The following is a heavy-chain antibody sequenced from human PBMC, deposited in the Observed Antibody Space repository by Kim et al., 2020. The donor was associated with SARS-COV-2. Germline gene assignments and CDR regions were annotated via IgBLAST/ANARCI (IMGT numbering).Heavy chain of an antibody. Sequence: YAQKFQGRVTITADKSTSTAYMELSSLRSEDTAVYYCARVLGVTTGWFDPWGQGTLVTVSS. D-gene: IGHD4-17*01. CDR3: ARVLGVTTGWFDP. V-gene: IGHV1-69*04. J-gene: IGHJ5*02.